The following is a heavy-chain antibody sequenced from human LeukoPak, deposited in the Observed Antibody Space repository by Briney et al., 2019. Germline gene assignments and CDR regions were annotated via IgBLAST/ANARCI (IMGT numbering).Heavy chain of an antibody. D-gene: IGHD6-6*01. CDR1: GGTFSSYA. J-gene: IGHJ4*02. CDR2: IIPIFGTA. CDR3: ANGGYSSSSGYFDY. Sequence: ASVKVFCKASGGTFSSYAISWVRQAPGQGLEWMGGIIPIFGTANYAQKFQGRVTITTDESTSTAYMELSSLRSEDTAVYYCANGGYSSSSGYFDYWGQGTLVTVSS. V-gene: IGHV1-69*05.